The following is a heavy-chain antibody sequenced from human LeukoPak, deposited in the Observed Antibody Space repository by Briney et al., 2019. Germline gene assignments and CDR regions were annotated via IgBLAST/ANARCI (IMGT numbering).Heavy chain of an antibody. CDR3: ARRTEAAHDY. Sequence: GASVKVSCKASGGTFSSYAISWVRQAPGQGLEWMGGIIPIFGTANYAQKFQGRVTMTRDTSIRTAYMQLSSLTSEDTAVYFCARRTEAAHDYWGQGTLVTVSS. CDR1: GGTFSSYA. V-gene: IGHV1-69*05. CDR2: IIPIFGTA. J-gene: IGHJ4*02.